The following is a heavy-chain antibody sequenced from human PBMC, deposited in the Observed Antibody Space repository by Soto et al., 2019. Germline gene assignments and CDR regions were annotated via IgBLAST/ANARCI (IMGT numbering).Heavy chain of an antibody. CDR1: GFTFSDYY. V-gene: IGHV3-11*06. D-gene: IGHD2-21*02. J-gene: IGHJ4*02. Sequence: PGGSLRLSCAASGFTFSDYYMSWIRQAPGKGLEWVSYISSGGSYTNYADSVKGRFTISRDNAKNSLYLQMNSLRAEDTAVYYCARRPYCGGDCYSHYFDYWGQGTLVTVS. CDR3: ARRPYCGGDCYSHYFDY. CDR2: ISSGGSYT.